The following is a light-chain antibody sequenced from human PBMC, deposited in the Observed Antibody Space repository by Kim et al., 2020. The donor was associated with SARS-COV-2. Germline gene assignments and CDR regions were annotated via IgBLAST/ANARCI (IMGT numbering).Light chain of an antibody. J-gene: IGLJ2*01. CDR3: SSHVGNNIL. CDR1: SSDVGGYNY. Sequence: QSALTQPPSASGSPGQSVTISCTGTSSDVGGYNYVSWYQQHPGKAPKLMIYEVSERPSGVPDRFSGSKSGNTASLTVSGLQAEDEADYYCSSHVGNNILFGGGTQLTVL. CDR2: EVS. V-gene: IGLV2-8*01.